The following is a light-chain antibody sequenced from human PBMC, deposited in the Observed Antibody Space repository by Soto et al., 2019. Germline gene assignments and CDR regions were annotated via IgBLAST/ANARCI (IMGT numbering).Light chain of an antibody. CDR2: GAS. CDR3: QQLNTYPA. V-gene: IGKV1-9*01. CDR1: QGIGSY. J-gene: IGKJ4*01. Sequence: DFPLTQSPSFLSASVGDRVIITCRASQGIGSYLGWYQQAPGKAPKLLIYGASTLQSGVPSRFSGSGSGTEFTLTISSLQPEDFATYYCQQLNTYPAFGGGTKVEI.